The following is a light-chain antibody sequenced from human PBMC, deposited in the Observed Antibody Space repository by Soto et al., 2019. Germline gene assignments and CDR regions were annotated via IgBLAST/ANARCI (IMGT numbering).Light chain of an antibody. Sequence: EIVLTQSPATLSLSPGERATLSCRASQSVDRFLAWYRRQPGQAPRLLIFDTSNRATGIPARFSGSGSVTDFTLTISILEPEAFAVYDCQPRSNWPQISFGQGIRLEI. J-gene: IGKJ5*01. CDR3: QPRSNWPQIS. V-gene: IGKV3-11*01. CDR2: DTS. CDR1: QSVDRF.